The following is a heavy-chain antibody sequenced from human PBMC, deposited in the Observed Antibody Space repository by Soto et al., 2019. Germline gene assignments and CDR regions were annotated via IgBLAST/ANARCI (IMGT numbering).Heavy chain of an antibody. Sequence: QVQLQESGPGLVKPSHTLSLTCTVSGGSISSGDYYWSWIRQPPGKGREWIGYIYYSGSTFYNPSLKSRLTISVDTSKNQFSPKLSSVTAADTAVYYCARERPDGARLDPWGQGTLVTVSS. CDR1: GGSISSGDYY. J-gene: IGHJ5*02. D-gene: IGHD6-6*01. V-gene: IGHV4-30-4*01. CDR3: ARERPDGARLDP. CDR2: IYYSGST.